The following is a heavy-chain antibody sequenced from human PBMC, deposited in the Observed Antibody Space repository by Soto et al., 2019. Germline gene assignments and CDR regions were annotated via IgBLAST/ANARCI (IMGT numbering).Heavy chain of an antibody. CDR2: INSDGSST. J-gene: IGHJ6*02. CDR3: ARGLTGYYDFWSGLDPYYYYYYGMDV. V-gene: IGHV3-74*01. D-gene: IGHD3-3*01. Sequence: PGGSLRLSCAASGFTFSSYWMHWVRQAPGKGLVWVSRINSDGSSTSYADSVKGRFTISRDNAKNTLYLQMNSLRAEDTAVYYCARGLTGYYDFWSGLDPYYYYYYGMDVWGQGTTVTVSS. CDR1: GFTFSSYW.